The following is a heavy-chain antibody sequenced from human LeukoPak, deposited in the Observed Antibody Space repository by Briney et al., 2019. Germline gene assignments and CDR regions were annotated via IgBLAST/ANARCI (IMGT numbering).Heavy chain of an antibody. CDR3: ARDYENLRGYSSDYFAY. V-gene: IGHV1-46*04. D-gene: IGHD3-9*01. J-gene: IGHJ4*02. CDR1: GYRFSRHY. Sequence: ASVKVSCKACGYRFSRHYIHWVRQSPGQGLEWMAIINPSDGSTKYAQKLQGRVTVTRDTSTSTVYMELSSLRSEDTAVYYCARDYENLRGYSSDYFAYGGQGTLVTVSS. CDR2: INPSDGST.